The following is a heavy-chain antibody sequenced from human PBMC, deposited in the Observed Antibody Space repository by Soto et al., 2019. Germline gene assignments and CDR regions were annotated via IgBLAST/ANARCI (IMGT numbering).Heavy chain of an antibody. CDR1: GYTFTDYH. CDR2: INANNGGA. Sequence: QVQLVQSGAEVTNPVASVKVSCKPSGYTFTDYHIHWVRQAPGQGLEVMGWINANNGGAGSAQQFQGRITVTRDTSISTVYMELSNLRSDDTAVYFCAREGGSDSLAPKNTWFDTWGHGTRVTVSS. J-gene: IGHJ5*01. V-gene: IGHV1-2*02. CDR3: AREGGSDSLAPKNTWFDT. D-gene: IGHD6-25*01.